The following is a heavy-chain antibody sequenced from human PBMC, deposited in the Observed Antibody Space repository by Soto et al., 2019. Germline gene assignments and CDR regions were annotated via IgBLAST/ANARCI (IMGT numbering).Heavy chain of an antibody. Sequence: GGSLRLSCAASGFTFSSYWMSWVRQAPGKGLEWVANIKQDGSEKYYVDSVKGRFTISRDNAKNSLYLQMNSLRAEDTAVYYCARVYPPPLWGGSGIDAFDIWGQGTMVTVSS. D-gene: IGHD3-10*01. CDR3: ARVYPPPLWGGSGIDAFDI. CDR2: IKQDGSEK. J-gene: IGHJ3*02. V-gene: IGHV3-7*01. CDR1: GFTFSSYW.